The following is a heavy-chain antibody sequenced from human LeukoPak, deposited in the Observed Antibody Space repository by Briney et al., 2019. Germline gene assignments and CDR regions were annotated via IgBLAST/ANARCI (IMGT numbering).Heavy chain of an antibody. Sequence: PSETLSLTCTVSGGSVSSGSYYWSWIRQPPGKGLEWIGYIYYSGSTNYNPSLKSRVTISVDTSKNQFSLKLSSVTAADTAVYYCARETTYYYGSGLDAFDIWGQGTVVTVSS. CDR2: IYYSGST. J-gene: IGHJ3*02. CDR3: ARETTYYYGSGLDAFDI. CDR1: GGSVSSGSYY. V-gene: IGHV4-61*01. D-gene: IGHD3-10*01.